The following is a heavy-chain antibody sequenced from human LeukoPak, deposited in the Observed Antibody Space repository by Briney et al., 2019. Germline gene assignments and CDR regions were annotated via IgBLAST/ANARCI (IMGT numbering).Heavy chain of an antibody. Sequence: GGSLRLSCAASGFTFSSYAMHWVRQAPGKGLEWVAVISYDGSNKYYADSVKGRFTISRDNSKNTLYLQMNSLRAKDTAVYYCARDPLDYWGQGTLVTVSS. CDR3: ARDPLDY. V-gene: IGHV3-30-3*01. J-gene: IGHJ4*02. CDR1: GFTFSSYA. CDR2: ISYDGSNK.